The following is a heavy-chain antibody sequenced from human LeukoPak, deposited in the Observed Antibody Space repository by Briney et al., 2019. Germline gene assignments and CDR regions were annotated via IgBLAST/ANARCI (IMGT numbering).Heavy chain of an antibody. CDR1: GFTFSSYG. CDR2: ISYDGSNK. J-gene: IGHJ3*02. V-gene: IGHV3-30*18. CDR3: AKIASNNGAFDI. Sequence: HPGGSLRLSCAASGFTFSSYGMHWVRQAPGKGLEWVAVISYDGSNKYYADSAKGRFTISRDNSKNTLYLQMNSLRAEDTAVYYCAKIASNNGAFDIWGQGTMVTVSS. D-gene: IGHD1/OR15-1a*01.